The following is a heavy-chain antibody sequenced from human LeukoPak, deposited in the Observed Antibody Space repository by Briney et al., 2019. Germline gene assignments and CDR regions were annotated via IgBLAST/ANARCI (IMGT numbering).Heavy chain of an antibody. Sequence: PSETLSLTCTVSGVSISSGGYYWSWIRQPPGKGLEWNGYIHHSGSTYYSPSLKSRVTISVDRSKNQLSLKLTSVTAADTAVYYCARVDYYDSSGLSYYFDYWGQGTLVTVSS. CDR2: IHHSGST. V-gene: IGHV4-30-2*01. CDR1: GVSISSGGYY. CDR3: ARVDYYDSSGLSYYFDY. D-gene: IGHD3-22*01. J-gene: IGHJ4*02.